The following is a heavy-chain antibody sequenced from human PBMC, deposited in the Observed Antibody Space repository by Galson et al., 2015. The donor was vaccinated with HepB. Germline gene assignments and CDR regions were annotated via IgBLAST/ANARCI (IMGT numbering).Heavy chain of an antibody. CDR1: GYTFTSYA. Sequence: SVKVSCKASGYTFTSYAMNWVRQAPGQGLEWMGWINTNTGNPTYAQGFTGRFVFSLDTSVSTAYLQISSLKAEDTAVYYCASGAEGLGQWPPDYWGQGTLVTVSS. J-gene: IGHJ4*02. CDR2: INTNTGNP. D-gene: IGHD3-16*01. V-gene: IGHV7-4-1*02. CDR3: ASGAEGLGQWPPDY.